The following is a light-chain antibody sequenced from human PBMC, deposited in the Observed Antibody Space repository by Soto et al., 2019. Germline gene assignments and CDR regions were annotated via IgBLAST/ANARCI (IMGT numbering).Light chain of an antibody. Sequence: EIVLTQSPGTLPLSPGERATLSCRASQTVSSNYLAWCQQRPGQAPRLLIYGASTRAAGIPDRFSGSGSGTDFTLTISSLQPEDFATYSCQQSYSIPWTFGQGTKVDIK. CDR3: QQSYSIPWT. CDR1: QTVSSNY. J-gene: IGKJ1*01. V-gene: IGKV3-20*01. CDR2: GAS.